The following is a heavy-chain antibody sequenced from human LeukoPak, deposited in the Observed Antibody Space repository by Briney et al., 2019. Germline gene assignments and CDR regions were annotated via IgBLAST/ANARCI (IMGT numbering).Heavy chain of an antibody. CDR3: ARLALVGASRVVDY. J-gene: IGHJ4*02. CDR2: IYSSGST. Sequence: PSETLSLTCTVSGGSISSGTYYWGWVRQPPGKGLEWIGSIYSSGSTYYNPSLKSRVTISVDTSKNQFSLNLSSVTAADTAVHYCARLALVGASRVVDYWGQGTLVTVSS. D-gene: IGHD1-26*01. V-gene: IGHV4-39*01. CDR1: GGSISSGTYY.